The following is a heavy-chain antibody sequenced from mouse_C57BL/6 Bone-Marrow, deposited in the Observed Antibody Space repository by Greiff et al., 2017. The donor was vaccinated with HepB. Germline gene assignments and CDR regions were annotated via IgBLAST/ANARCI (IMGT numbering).Heavy chain of an antibody. D-gene: IGHD1-1*01. CDR2: IYPRDGSS. V-gene: IGHV1-78*01. Sequence: VQLVESDAELVKPGASVKISCKVSGYTFTDHTIHWMKQRPEQGLEWIGYIYPRDGSSRYNEKFKGKATLTADKSSSTAYMQLNSLTSEDSAVYFCARALYYGSRRLAYWGQGTLVTVSA. CDR3: ARALYYGSRRLAY. J-gene: IGHJ3*01. CDR1: GYTFTDHT.